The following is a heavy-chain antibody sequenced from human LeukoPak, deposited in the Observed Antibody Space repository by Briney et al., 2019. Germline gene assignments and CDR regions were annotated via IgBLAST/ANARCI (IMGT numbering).Heavy chain of an antibody. J-gene: IGHJ4*02. CDR2: MNPNSGNT. CDR3: ARGSYYYDSSGYSFDY. Sequence: ASVKVSCKVSGYTFTSYDINWVRQATGQGLEWMGWMNPNSGNTGYAQKFQGRVTITRNTSISTAYMELSSLRSEDTAVYYCARGSYYYDSSGYSFDYWGQGTLVTVSS. CDR1: GYTFTSYD. D-gene: IGHD3-22*01. V-gene: IGHV1-8*03.